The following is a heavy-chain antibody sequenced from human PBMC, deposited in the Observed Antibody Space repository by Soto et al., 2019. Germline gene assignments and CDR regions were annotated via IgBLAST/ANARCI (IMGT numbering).Heavy chain of an antibody. J-gene: IGHJ6*02. V-gene: IGHV4-30-2*01. Sequence: QLQLQESGSGLVKPSQTLSLTCAVSGGSISSGGYSWSWIRQPPGKGLEWIGYIYHSGSTYYNPSLMSRVPISVDRSKNQFSLKLSSVTAADTAVYYCARVVTADYYYGMDVWGQGTTVTVSS. CDR2: IYHSGST. D-gene: IGHD2-21*02. CDR3: ARVVTADYYYGMDV. CDR1: GGSISSGGYS.